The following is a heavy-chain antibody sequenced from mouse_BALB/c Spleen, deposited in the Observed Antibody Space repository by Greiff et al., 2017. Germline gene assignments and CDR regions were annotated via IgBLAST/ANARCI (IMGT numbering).Heavy chain of an antibody. CDR1: GYTFTSYT. J-gene: IGHJ4*01. CDR2: INPSSGYT. D-gene: IGHD2-4*01. CDR3: ARSHYYEVAMDY. V-gene: IGHV1-4*01. Sequence: VHLVESGAELARPGASVKMSCKASGYTFTSYTMHWVKQRPGQGLEWIGYINPSSGYTNYNQKFKDKATLTADKSSSTAYMQLSSLTSEDSAVYYCARSHYYEVAMDYWGQGTSVTVSS.